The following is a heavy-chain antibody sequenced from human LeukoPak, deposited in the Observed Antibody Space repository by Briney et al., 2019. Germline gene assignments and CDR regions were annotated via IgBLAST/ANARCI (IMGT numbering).Heavy chain of an antibody. D-gene: IGHD2-15*01. Sequence: ASVKVSCKVSGDTLITYDINWVRQATGQGLEWMGWMNFNTGNTGYAQKFQGRVSMTRDKSISTAYMEMSSLKSEDTAVYYCARGSVTSDCSGGSCYRLDLWGQGTLVTVSS. J-gene: IGHJ5*02. CDR1: GDTLITYD. CDR2: MNFNTGNT. CDR3: ARGSVTSDCSGGSCYRLDL. V-gene: IGHV1-8*01.